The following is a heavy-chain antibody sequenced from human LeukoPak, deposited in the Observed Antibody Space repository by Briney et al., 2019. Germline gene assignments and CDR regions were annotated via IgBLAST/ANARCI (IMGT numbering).Heavy chain of an antibody. D-gene: IGHD6-19*01. J-gene: IGHJ4*02. Sequence: GASVTVSFTASGYTFTSYGISWVRQAPGQGLEWMGWISAYNGNTNYAQKLQGRVTMTTDTSTSTAYMELRSLRSDDTAVYYCARDLGYSSGWYFDYWGQGTLVTVSS. CDR1: GYTFTSYG. V-gene: IGHV1-18*01. CDR3: ARDLGYSSGWYFDY. CDR2: ISAYNGNT.